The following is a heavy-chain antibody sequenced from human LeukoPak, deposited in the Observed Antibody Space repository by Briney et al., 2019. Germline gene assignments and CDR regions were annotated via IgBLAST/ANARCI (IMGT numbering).Heavy chain of an antibody. V-gene: IGHV3-74*01. CDR3: ARVSLAVAGYDY. Sequence: GGSRRLSCAASGFTFSSYWMHWVRQAAGKGLVWDSRINSDGSSTSYADSVKGRFTISRDNAKNTLYLQMNSLRAEDTAVYYCARVSLAVAGYDYWGQGTLVTVSS. CDR1: GFTFSSYW. CDR2: INSDGSST. J-gene: IGHJ4*02. D-gene: IGHD6-19*01.